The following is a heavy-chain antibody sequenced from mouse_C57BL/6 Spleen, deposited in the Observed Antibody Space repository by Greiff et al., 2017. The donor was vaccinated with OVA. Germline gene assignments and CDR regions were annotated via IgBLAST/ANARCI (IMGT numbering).Heavy chain of an antibody. D-gene: IGHD2-4*01. J-gene: IGHJ2*01. Sequence: QVQLQQSGAELVKPGASVKLSCKASGYTFTEYTIHWVKQRSGQGLEWIGWFYPGSGSIKYNEKFKDKATLTADKSSSTVYMELSRLTSEDSAVYFCARHEERAFYDYVYYFDYWGQGTTLTVSS. CDR2: FYPGSGSI. CDR1: GYTFTEYT. V-gene: IGHV1-62-2*01. CDR3: ARHEERAFYDYVYYFDY.